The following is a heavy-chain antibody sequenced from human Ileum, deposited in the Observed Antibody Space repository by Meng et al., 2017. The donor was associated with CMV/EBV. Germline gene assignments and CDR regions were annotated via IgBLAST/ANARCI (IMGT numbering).Heavy chain of an antibody. CDR1: GGPFSDYY. D-gene: IGHD3-10*01. CDR3: ARRRGPRGYIDY. J-gene: IGHJ4*02. Sequence: VRLEESGPGLVKPSETLSLSCTVSGGPFSDYYWNWIRQPAGQGLEWIGRIHSNGATDYNPSLQSRVTMSVDSSKNEFFLSFSFVTAADTAIYYCARRRGPRGYIDYWGQGILVTVSS. CDR2: IHSNGAT. V-gene: IGHV4-4*07.